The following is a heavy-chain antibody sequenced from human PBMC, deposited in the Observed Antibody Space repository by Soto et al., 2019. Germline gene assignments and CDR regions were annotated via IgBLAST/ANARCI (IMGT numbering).Heavy chain of an antibody. J-gene: IGHJ5*02. D-gene: IGHD5-18*01. CDR3: TTDYWRGFNTAMVA. CDR2: IKSKTDGGTT. CDR1: GFTFSNAW. V-gene: IGHV3-15*01. Sequence: EVQLVESGGGLVKPGGSLRLSCAASGFTFSNAWMSWVRQAPGKGLEWVGRIKSKTDGGTTDYAAPVQGRFTISRDDSKSRLYLQMNSLKTADTAVYYCTTDYWRGFNTAMVAWGQGALVTVSS.